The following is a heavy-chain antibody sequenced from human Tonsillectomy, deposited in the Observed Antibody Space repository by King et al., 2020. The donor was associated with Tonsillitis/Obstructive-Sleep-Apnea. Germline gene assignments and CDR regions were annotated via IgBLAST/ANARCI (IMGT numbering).Heavy chain of an antibody. J-gene: IGHJ6*03. CDR3: ARPPLITMVRGGDYYYYMDV. Sequence: VQLVESGGGLVQPGGSLRLSCAASGFTFSSYWMHWVRQAPGKGLVWVSRINSDGSSTSYADSVKGRFTISRDNAKNTLYLQMNSLRAEDTAVYYCARPPLITMVRGGDYYYYMDVWGKGTTVTVSS. CDR1: GFTFSSYW. D-gene: IGHD3-10*01. CDR2: INSDGSST. V-gene: IGHV3-74*01.